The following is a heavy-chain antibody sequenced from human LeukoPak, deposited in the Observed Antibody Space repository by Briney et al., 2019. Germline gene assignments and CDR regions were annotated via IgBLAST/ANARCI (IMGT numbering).Heavy chain of an antibody. CDR1: GGSFSGYY. CDR2: INRGGST. J-gene: IGHJ5*02. Sequence: PSETLSLTCAVYGGSFSGYYWSWIRQPPGKGLEWIAEINRGGSTNYNPSLKSRVIISVDTSKNHFSLKLSSVTAADTAVYYCARGGFTNNWFDPWGQGTLVTVSS. V-gene: IGHV4-34*01. CDR3: ARGGFTNNWFDP. D-gene: IGHD2-2*01.